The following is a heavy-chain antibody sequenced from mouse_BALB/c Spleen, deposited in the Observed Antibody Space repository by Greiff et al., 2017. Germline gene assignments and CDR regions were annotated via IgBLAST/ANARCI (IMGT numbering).Heavy chain of an antibody. CDR1: GFNIKDYY. CDR3: NRGNAMDY. V-gene: IGHV14-4*02. D-gene: IGHD2-1*01. Sequence: VQLQQSGAELVRSGASVKLSCTASGFNIKDYYMHWVKQRPVQGLEWIGWIDPENGDTEYAPKFQGKATMTADTSSNTAYLQLSSLTSEDTAVYYCNRGNAMDYWGQGTSVTVSS. J-gene: IGHJ4*01. CDR2: IDPENGDT.